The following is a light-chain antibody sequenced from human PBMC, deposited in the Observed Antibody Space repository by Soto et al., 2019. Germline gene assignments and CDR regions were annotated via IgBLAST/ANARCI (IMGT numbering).Light chain of an antibody. CDR1: QSVTTR. Sequence: EIVLTQSPDTLSLSPGGRATLSCRASQSVTTRLAWYQQKPGQPPRLLISGASVRASGVTVRISGSRSGTDFTLTISRLEPEDFALYYCLQYGGSPITFCLGTRLEVK. V-gene: IGKV3-20*01. CDR3: LQYGGSPIT. J-gene: IGKJ5*01. CDR2: GAS.